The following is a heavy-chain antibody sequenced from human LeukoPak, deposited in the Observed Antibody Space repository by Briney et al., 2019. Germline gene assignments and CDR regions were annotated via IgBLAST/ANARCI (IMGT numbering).Heavy chain of an antibody. J-gene: IGHJ4*02. CDR1: GFTVSSNY. Sequence: GGSLRLSCAASGFTVSSNYMSWVRQAPGKGLEWVSVIYSGGSTSYADSVKGRFTISRDNSMNTLYLQMNSLRAEDTAVYYYARGRTYYYDSSGPPLPYYFDYWGQGTLVTVSS. V-gene: IGHV3-53*01. CDR2: IYSGGST. CDR3: ARGRTYYYDSSGPPLPYYFDY. D-gene: IGHD3-22*01.